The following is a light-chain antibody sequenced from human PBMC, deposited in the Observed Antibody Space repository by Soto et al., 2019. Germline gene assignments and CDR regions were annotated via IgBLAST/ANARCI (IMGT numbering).Light chain of an antibody. J-gene: IGKJ1*01. CDR1: QSISAY. CDR3: QQYYSYPWT. Sequence: DIQMTQSPSTLSASVGDTVTITCRASQSISAYLAWYLQKPGKAPNLLIYMASNLESGVPSRFSGSGSGTDFTLTISSLQPDDFATYYCQQYYSYPWTFGQGTKVDIK. CDR2: MAS. V-gene: IGKV1-5*03.